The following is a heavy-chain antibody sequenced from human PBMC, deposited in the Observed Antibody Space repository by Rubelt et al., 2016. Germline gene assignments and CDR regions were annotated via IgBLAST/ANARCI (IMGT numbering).Heavy chain of an antibody. V-gene: IGHV1-2*02. CDR3: ARDRIAERELGWFDP. CDR1: GYTFTGYY. Sequence: QVQLVQSGAEVKKPGASVKVSCKASGYTFTGYYMHWVRQAPGQGLEWMGWINPNSGGTNYAQKFQGRVTMTRDTSISTAYMGLSRLRSDDTAVYYCARDRIAERELGWFDPWGQGTLVTVSS. J-gene: IGHJ5*02. CDR2: INPNSGGT. D-gene: IGHD3-10*01.